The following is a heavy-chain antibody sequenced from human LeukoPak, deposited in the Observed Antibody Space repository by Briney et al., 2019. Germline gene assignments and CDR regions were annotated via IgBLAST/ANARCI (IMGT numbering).Heavy chain of an antibody. J-gene: IGHJ4*02. CDR2: IYYSGST. CDR3: AREVGSGGYFDY. CDR1: GGSISSYY. D-gene: IGHD6-19*01. V-gene: IGHV4-59*01. Sequence: PSETLSLTCTVSGGSISSYYWSWIRQPPGKGLEWIGYIYYSGSTNYNPSLKSRVTISVDTSKNQFSLKLSSVTAADTAVYYCAREVGSGGYFDYWGQGTLVTLSS.